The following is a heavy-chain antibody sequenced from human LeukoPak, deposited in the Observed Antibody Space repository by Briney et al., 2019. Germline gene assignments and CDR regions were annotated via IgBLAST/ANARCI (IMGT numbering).Heavy chain of an antibody. CDR3: TKDRDRTLGEYEQ. J-gene: IGHJ4*02. CDR1: GFTFSTYA. CDR2: ISDSGGST. Sequence: PGNSLRLSCIASGFTFSTYAMSWVRQAPGKGLEWVSSISDSGGSTYYADSMKGRFTISRDNSENTLYLQMNNLRAEDTALYYCTKDRDRTLGEYEQWGQGTLVTVSS. D-gene: IGHD3-16*01. V-gene: IGHV3-23*01.